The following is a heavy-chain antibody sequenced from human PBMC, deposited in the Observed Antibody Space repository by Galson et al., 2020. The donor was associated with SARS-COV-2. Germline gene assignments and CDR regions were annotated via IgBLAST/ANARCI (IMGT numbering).Heavy chain of an antibody. J-gene: IGHJ5*02. CDR1: GGSISSSSYY. V-gene: IGHV4-39*07. CDR3: AVAAAAPFPAVQDWFDP. Sequence: ASETLSLTCTVSGGSISSSSYYWGWIRQPPGKGLEWIGSIYYSGSTYYNPSLKSRVTISVDTSKNQFSLKLSSVTAADTAVYYCAVAAAAPFPAVQDWFDPWGQGTLVTVSS. D-gene: IGHD6-13*01. CDR2: IYYSGST.